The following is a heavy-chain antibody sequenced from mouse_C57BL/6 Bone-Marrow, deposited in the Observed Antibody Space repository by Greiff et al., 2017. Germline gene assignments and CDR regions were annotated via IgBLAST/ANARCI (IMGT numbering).Heavy chain of an antibody. CDR2: IDPSDSYT. V-gene: IGHV1-59*01. CDR3: ARKVPLLRYFDY. D-gene: IGHD1-2*01. Sequence: VKLQQPGAELVRPGTSVKLSCKASGYTFTSYWMHWVKQRPGQGLEWIGVIDPSDSYTNYNQKFKGKATLTVDTSSSTAYMQLSSLTSEDSAVYYCARKVPLLRYFDYWGQGTTLTVSS. CDR1: GYTFTSYW. J-gene: IGHJ2*01.